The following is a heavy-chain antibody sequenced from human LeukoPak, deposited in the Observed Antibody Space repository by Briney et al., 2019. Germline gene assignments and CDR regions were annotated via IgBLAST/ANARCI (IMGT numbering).Heavy chain of an antibody. CDR3: ARDHMGYDY. Sequence: GGSLRLSCAASGFTFSSYSMNWVRQAPGKGLERVSYISSGGSTTYYAGSAKGRFTVSRDNAKNSLYLQMNSLRAEDTAVYYCARDHMGYDYWGQGTLVTVSS. CDR1: GFTFSSYS. J-gene: IGHJ4*02. D-gene: IGHD1-26*01. CDR2: ISSGGSTT. V-gene: IGHV3-48*04.